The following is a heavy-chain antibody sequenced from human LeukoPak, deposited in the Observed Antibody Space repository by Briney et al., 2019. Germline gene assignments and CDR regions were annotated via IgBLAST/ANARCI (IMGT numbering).Heavy chain of an antibody. CDR1: GGSLSSYS. D-gene: IGHD3-16*01. CDR2: IYASGAT. Sequence: SETLSLTCSVSGGSLSSYSRSWIRQPPGKGLEWIGRIYASGATIYNPSLQSRISISVDTSNNHFSLHLTSVTAADTAVYYCARGMLEARQSSATTWFDTWGQGTLVTVSS. V-gene: IGHV4-4*07. J-gene: IGHJ5*02. CDR3: ARGMLEARQSSATTWFDT.